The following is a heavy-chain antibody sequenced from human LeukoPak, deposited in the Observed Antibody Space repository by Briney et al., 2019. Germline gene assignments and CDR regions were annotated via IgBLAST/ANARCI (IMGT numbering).Heavy chain of an antibody. J-gene: IGHJ2*01. CDR1: GFTFSSYD. D-gene: IGHD1-26*01. CDR2: IGTAGDT. V-gene: IGHV3-13*01. CDR3: ARVLGATKSGYFDL. Sequence: GGSLRLSCAASGFTFSSYDIHWVRQATGKGLEWVSAIGTAGDTYYPGSVKGRFTISRENAKNSLYLQMNSLRAGDTAVYYCARVLGATKSGYFDLWGRGTLVTVSS.